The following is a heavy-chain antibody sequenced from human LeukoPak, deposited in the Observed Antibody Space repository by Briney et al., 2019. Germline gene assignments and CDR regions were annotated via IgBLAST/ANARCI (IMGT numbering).Heavy chain of an antibody. Sequence: GGSLRLSCGASGFTFSNYAMNWVRQAPGKGLEWVSGISSSDGSAYYADSVKGRFTISRDNSRNTLYLQMNSLRAEDTAVYYCAKGLRLGELSSGFDYWGQGTLVTVSS. CDR1: GFTFSNYA. CDR2: ISSSDGSA. CDR3: AKGLRLGELSSGFDY. D-gene: IGHD3-16*02. J-gene: IGHJ4*02. V-gene: IGHV3-23*01.